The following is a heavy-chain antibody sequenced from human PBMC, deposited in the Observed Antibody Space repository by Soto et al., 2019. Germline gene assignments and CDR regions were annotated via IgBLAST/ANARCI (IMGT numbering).Heavy chain of an antibody. D-gene: IGHD1-1*01. Sequence: SETLSLTCTVSGGSISGYYWSWIRQPPGKGLEWIAYIYYSGSSNSNPSLKSRVTISVDTSKNQFSLKLSSVTAADTAVYYCARHSNEYRKSLDYWGQGTLVTVSS. CDR3: ARHSNEYRKSLDY. CDR1: GGSISGYY. J-gene: IGHJ4*02. V-gene: IGHV4-59*08. CDR2: IYYSGSS.